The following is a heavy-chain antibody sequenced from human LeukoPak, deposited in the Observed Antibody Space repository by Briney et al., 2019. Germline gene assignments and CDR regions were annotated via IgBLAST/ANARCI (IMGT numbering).Heavy chain of an antibody. CDR3: ASHPRSGANFDY. CDR2: ISGSGTGT. J-gene: IGHJ4*02. CDR1: GFTFSTCA. Sequence: GGSLRLSCAASGFTFSTCAMSWVRQAPGKGLEWVSGNSGSGTGKGLEWVSAISGSGTGTYYTASVKGRFTISRDNSKNTLYLEMNNLRAEDTAVYYCASHPRSGANFDYWGQGTLVTVSS. V-gene: IGHV3-23*01. D-gene: IGHD4/OR15-4a*01.